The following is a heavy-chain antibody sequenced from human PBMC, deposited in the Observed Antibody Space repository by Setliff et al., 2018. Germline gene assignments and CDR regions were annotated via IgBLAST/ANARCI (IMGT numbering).Heavy chain of an antibody. J-gene: IGHJ3*02. CDR3: AKVHPTPYSIYALDI. D-gene: IGHD1-26*01. CDR1: GYTLTNYY. V-gene: IGHV1-46*01. Sequence: ASVKVSCKASGYTLTNYYMHWVRQAPGQGLEWMGIINPSGGLTRYEQKFQGRVTMTRDTSTRTVYVELSSLRSEDTAVYYCAKVHPTPYSIYALDIWGQGTMVTVS. CDR2: INPSGGLT.